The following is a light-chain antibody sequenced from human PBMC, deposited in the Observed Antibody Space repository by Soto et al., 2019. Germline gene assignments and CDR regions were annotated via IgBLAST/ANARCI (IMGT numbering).Light chain of an antibody. Sequence: EILLTQSPRTLSFSPGERSTLSCRASQSVSSSRLAWYQQKPALAPRLLIYDGFLRATGIPDRFSGSGSGTDFTLTISRLEPEDFAVYYCQKYGNSPLNLGQGTR. V-gene: IGKV3D-20*01. CDR1: QSVSSSR. CDR2: DGF. J-gene: IGKJ5*01. CDR3: QKYGNSPLN.